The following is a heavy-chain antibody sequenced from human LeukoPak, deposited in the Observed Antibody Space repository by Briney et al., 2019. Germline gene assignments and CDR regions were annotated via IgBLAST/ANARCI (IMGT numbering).Heavy chain of an antibody. Sequence: PGGALRLSCAAPGFTLSSFSMNWVPQAPGKGLEWVSSISSSSSYIYYADSVKGRFTISRDNAKNSLYLQMNSLRAEDTAVYYCARGHFGVVTGYWGQGTLVTVSS. CDR1: GFTLSSFS. D-gene: IGHD3-3*01. CDR2: ISSSSSYI. CDR3: ARGHFGVVTGY. V-gene: IGHV3-21*01. J-gene: IGHJ4*02.